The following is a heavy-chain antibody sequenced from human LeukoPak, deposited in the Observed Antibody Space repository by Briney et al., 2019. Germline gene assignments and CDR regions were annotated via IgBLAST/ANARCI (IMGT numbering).Heavy chain of an antibody. Sequence: GGSLRLSCVASRFSFRTYGMHWIRQAPGKGLEWVGFIRSKAYGGTTEYAASVKGRFTISRDDSKSIAYLQMNSLKTEDTAVYYCTRVRVGYYDFWSGPTAFDIWGQGTMVTVSS. D-gene: IGHD3-3*01. CDR3: TRVRVGYYDFWSGPTAFDI. CDR2: IRSKAYGGTT. CDR1: RFSFRTYG. J-gene: IGHJ3*02. V-gene: IGHV3-49*03.